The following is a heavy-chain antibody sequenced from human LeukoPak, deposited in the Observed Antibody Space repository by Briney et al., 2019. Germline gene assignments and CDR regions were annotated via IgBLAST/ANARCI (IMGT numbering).Heavy chain of an antibody. J-gene: IGHJ6*03. CDR2: IYYSGST. V-gene: IGHV4-59*01. CDR1: GGSISSYY. Sequence: SETLSLTCTVSGGSISSYYWSWLRQPPGKGLEGIGYIYYSGSTNYTPSLKSRVTISVDTSKNQFSLKLSAVAAADTAVYYGTRDLPLGYMDVWGKGTTVTVSS. D-gene: IGHD7-27*01. CDR3: TRDLPLGYMDV.